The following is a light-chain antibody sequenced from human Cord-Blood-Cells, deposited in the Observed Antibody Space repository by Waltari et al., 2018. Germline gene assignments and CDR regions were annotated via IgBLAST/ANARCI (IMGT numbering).Light chain of an antibody. Sequence: EIVLTRSPATLPFSAVERATLTCRASQSVSSYLAWHQQKPGQASRLLIYDASNRATGIPARFSGSGSGTDFTLTISSLEPEDFAVYYCQQRSNWLTFGGGTKVEIK. V-gene: IGKV3-11*01. J-gene: IGKJ4*01. CDR2: DAS. CDR3: QQRSNWLT. CDR1: QSVSSY.